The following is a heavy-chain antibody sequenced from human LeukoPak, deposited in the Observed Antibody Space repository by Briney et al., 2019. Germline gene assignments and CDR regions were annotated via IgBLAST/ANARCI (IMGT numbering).Heavy chain of an antibody. CDR1: GFTFSSYA. D-gene: IGHD3-9*01. CDR2: ISGSGGST. J-gene: IGHJ4*02. V-gene: IGHV3-23*01. Sequence: GGSLRLSCAASGFTFSSYAMSWVRQAPGKGLEWVPAISGSGGSTYYADSVKGRFTISRDNSKNTLYLQMNSLRAEDTAVYYCAKAPYDILTGYPDWGQGTLVTVSS. CDR3: AKAPYDILTGYPD.